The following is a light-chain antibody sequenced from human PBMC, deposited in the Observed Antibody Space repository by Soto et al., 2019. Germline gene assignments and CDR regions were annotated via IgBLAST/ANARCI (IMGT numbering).Light chain of an antibody. CDR1: QSVSSSY. Sequence: IVLTQSPGTLSLSPGERVTLSCRASQSVSSSYLAWYQHKPGQAPRLLIYGASNRVTGIPDRFSGSGSGTDFTLTISRLEPEDFALYYCQQRSNWPITFGQGTRLEIK. V-gene: IGKV3D-20*02. CDR2: GAS. CDR3: QQRSNWPIT. J-gene: IGKJ5*01.